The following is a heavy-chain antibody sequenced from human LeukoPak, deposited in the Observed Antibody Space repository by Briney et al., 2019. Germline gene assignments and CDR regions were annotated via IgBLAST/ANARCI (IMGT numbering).Heavy chain of an antibody. CDR3: ARETDYSNYEIDY. V-gene: IGHV4-39*07. Sequence: SETLSLTCTVSGDSISTSNSYWGWIRQPPGKGLEWIGSIYYSGSTYYNPSLKSRVTVSVDTSKNQFSLKLSSVTAADTAVYYCARETDYSNYEIDYWGQGTLVTVSS. D-gene: IGHD4-11*01. J-gene: IGHJ4*02. CDR2: IYYSGST. CDR1: GDSISTSNSY.